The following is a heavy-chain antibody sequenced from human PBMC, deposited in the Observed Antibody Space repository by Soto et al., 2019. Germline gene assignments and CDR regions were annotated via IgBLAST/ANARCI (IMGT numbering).Heavy chain of an antibody. CDR3: ARTLAFSSGWLRAVNWFDP. CDR1: GYTFTSYG. D-gene: IGHD6-19*01. Sequence: QVQLVQSGAEVKKPGASVKVSCKASGYTFTSYGISWVRQAPGQGLEWMGWISAYNGNTNYAQKLQSRVTMTTDTSTSTAYMELRSLRSDDTAVYYCARTLAFSSGWLRAVNWFDPWGQGTLVTVSS. V-gene: IGHV1-18*01. CDR2: ISAYNGNT. J-gene: IGHJ5*02.